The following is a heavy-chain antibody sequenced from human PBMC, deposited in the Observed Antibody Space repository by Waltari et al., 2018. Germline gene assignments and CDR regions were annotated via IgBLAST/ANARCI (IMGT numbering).Heavy chain of an antibody. D-gene: IGHD1-26*01. CDR1: GYSISIGYY. J-gene: IGHJ3*02. CDR2: IYHTGTT. Sequence: QVQLQESGPGLVKPSETLSLTCAVSGYSISIGYYWSWIRQPPGKGLEWIGGIYHTGTTYYNASLKSRVTISVDTSKNQFSLNLSFVTAADTALYVCARGGSGSYMGSFDIWGQGPMVTVSS. V-gene: IGHV4-38-2*01. CDR3: ARGGSGSYMGSFDI.